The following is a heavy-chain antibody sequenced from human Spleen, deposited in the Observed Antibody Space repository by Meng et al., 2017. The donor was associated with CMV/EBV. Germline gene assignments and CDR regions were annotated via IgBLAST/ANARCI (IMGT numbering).Heavy chain of an antibody. CDR3: ARVALYTGSHNDY. CDR1: GFTFRSYW. J-gene: IGHJ4*02. V-gene: IGHV3-74*01. D-gene: IGHD1-26*01. Sequence: GGSLRLSCAASGFTFRSYWMHWVRQAPGKGLVWVARINSDGRTTDYADSVKGRFTISRDNAKNTLNLQMNSLRGEDTAVYYCARVALYTGSHNDYWGQGTLVTVSS. CDR2: INSDGRTT.